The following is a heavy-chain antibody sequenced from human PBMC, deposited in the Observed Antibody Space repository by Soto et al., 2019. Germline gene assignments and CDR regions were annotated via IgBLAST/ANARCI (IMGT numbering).Heavy chain of an antibody. CDR2: MPQSGSS. Sequence: SETLSLTCTVSGDSSSSSCYFFIRQPPGKGLEWVGSMPQSGSSDCNPSLKSRVAISVDTSKNQFSLKLSSVTAADTAVYYCARTGFGELFSFDYWGQGTLVTVSS. D-gene: IGHD3-10*01. V-gene: IGHV4-39*07. CDR1: GDSSSSSCYF. J-gene: IGHJ4*02. CDR3: ARTGFGELFSFDY.